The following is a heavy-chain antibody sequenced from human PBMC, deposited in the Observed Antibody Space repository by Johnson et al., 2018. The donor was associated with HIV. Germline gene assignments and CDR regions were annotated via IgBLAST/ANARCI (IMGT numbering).Heavy chain of an antibody. J-gene: IGHJ3*02. Sequence: VQLVESGGGLIQPGGSLRLSCAASGFTVSSNYAMSWVRQAPGKGLEWVSVIIASGGNTDYADSVKGRFTISRDNSKNTLYLQMNSLRAEDTAVDYCAKGGAGLLWFGLMTFDIWGQGTMVTVYS. D-gene: IGHD3-10*01. CDR3: AKGGAGLLWFGLMTFDI. V-gene: IGHV3-23*04. CDR1: GFTVSSNYA. CDR2: IIASGGNT.